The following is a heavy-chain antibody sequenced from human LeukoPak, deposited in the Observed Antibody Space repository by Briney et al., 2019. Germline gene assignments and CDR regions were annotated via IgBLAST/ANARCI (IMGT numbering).Heavy chain of an antibody. CDR2: ISSSGSTI. D-gene: IGHD4-17*01. J-gene: IGHJ3*02. CDR1: GFTFSDYY. V-gene: IGHV3-11*01. CDR3: AREKDYGGYVAYDAFDI. Sequence: TGGSLRLSCAASGFTFSDYYMSWIRQAPGKGLEWVSYISSSGSTIYYADSVKGRFTISRDNAKNSLYLQMNSLRAEDTAVYYCAREKDYGGYVAYDAFDIWGQGTMVTVSS.